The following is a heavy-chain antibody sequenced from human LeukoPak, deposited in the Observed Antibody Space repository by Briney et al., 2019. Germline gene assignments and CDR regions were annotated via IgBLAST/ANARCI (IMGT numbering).Heavy chain of an antibody. V-gene: IGHV1-2*02. CDR2: INPNSGGT. Sequence: ASVKVSCKASGYTFTGYYMHWVRQAPGQGLEWMGWINPNSGGTNYAQKFQGRVTMTRDTSISTAYMELSRLRSNDTAVYYCARVSRYCTNGVCSWFDPWGQGTLVTVSS. CDR3: ARVSRYCTNGVCSWFDP. D-gene: IGHD2-8*01. J-gene: IGHJ5*02. CDR1: GYTFTGYY.